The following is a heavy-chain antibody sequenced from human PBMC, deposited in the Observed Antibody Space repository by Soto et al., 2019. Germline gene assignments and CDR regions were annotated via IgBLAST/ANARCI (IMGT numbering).Heavy chain of an antibody. D-gene: IGHD1-20*01. V-gene: IGHV4-4*07. J-gene: IGHJ5*02. Sequence: SETLSLTCTVSGGSMRGYYCIWGRQPAGKGLEWIGRMYTSGSTHYNPSLKSRVTMSGDTSKNQFSLRLSPVTAADTAVYYCARGNWNDDWFDPWGQGTLVTVSS. CDR2: MYTSGST. CDR3: ARGNWNDDWFDP. CDR1: GGSMRGYY.